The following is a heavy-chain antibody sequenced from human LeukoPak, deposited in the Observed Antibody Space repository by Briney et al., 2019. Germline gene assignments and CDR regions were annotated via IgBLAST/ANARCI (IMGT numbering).Heavy chain of an antibody. D-gene: IGHD5-18*01. CDR3: AKMRLDTAMVAYFDY. CDR2: IRYDGSNK. CDR1: GFTFSSYG. V-gene: IGHV3-30*02. J-gene: IGHJ4*02. Sequence: GGSLRLSCAASGFTFSSYGMHWVRQAPGKGLEWVAFIRYDGSNKYYADSVKGRFTISRDNSKNTLYLQMNSLRAEDTAVYYCAKMRLDTAMVAYFDYWGQGTLVTVSS.